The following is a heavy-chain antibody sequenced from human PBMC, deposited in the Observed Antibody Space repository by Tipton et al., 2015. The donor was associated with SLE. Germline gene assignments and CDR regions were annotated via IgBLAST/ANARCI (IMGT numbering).Heavy chain of an antibody. CDR1: GGSFSSYY. J-gene: IGHJ4*02. CDR3: ASGASDYTHFDY. CDR2: IYTSGST. D-gene: IGHD4-11*01. Sequence: TLSLTCAVYGGSFSSYYWSWIRQPAGKGLEWIGRIYTSGSTNYNPSLKSRVTMSVDTSKNQFSLKLSSVTAADTAVYYCASGASDYTHFDYWGQGTLVTVSS. V-gene: IGHV4-59*10.